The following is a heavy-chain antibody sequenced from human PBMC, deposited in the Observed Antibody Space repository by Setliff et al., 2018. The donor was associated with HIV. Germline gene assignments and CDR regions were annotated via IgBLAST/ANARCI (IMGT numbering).Heavy chain of an antibody. CDR1: GYSISSGCH. V-gene: IGHV4-38-2*01. Sequence: SETLSLTCAVSGYSISSGCHWGWIRQPPGKGLEWIGSMYHTGSTYYSPSLKSRLTISVDTSKNQVSLRLSSVTPADTAVYYCARHSCGTTACYGPDMWGPGTMVTVSS. J-gene: IGHJ3*02. D-gene: IGHD2-15*01. CDR3: ARHSCGTTACYGPDM. CDR2: MYHTGST.